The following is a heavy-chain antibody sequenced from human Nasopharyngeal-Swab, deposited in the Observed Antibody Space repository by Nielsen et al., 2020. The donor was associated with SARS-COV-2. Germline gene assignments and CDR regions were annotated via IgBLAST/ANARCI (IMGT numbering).Heavy chain of an antibody. CDR2: IWYDGSNK. J-gene: IGHJ6*03. Sequence: WIRQPPGKGLEWVAVIWYDGSNKYYADSVKGRFTISRDNSKNTLYLQMNSLRAEDTAVYYCARDHEEYCYYYYMDVWGKGTTVTVSS. CDR3: ARDHEEYCYYYYMDV. V-gene: IGHV3-33*01.